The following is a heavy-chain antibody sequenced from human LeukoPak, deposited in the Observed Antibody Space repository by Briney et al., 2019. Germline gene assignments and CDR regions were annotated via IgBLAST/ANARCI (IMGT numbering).Heavy chain of an antibody. D-gene: IGHD3-3*01. Sequence: PGGSLRLSCAASGFTFSSYGMHWVRQAPGKGLEWVAFIRYDGSNKYYADSVKGRFTISRDNSKNTLYLQMNSLRAEDTAVYYCAKDVLRFLEWLFAFDYWGQGTLVTVSS. J-gene: IGHJ4*02. CDR3: AKDVLRFLEWLFAFDY. CDR2: IRYDGSNK. V-gene: IGHV3-30*02. CDR1: GFTFSSYG.